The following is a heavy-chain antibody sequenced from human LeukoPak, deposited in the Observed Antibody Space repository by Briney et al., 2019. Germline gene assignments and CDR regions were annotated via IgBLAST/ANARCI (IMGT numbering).Heavy chain of an antibody. Sequence: GGSLRLSCAASGFTFSSYAMHWVRQAPGKGLEWVAVISYDGSNKYYADSVKGRFTISRDNSKNTLYLQMNSLRAEDTAVYYCARDRGYYYDSSGPHDAFDIWGQGTMVTVSS. J-gene: IGHJ3*02. CDR1: GFTFSSYA. V-gene: IGHV3-30-3*01. CDR2: ISYDGSNK. D-gene: IGHD3-22*01. CDR3: ARDRGYYYDSSGPHDAFDI.